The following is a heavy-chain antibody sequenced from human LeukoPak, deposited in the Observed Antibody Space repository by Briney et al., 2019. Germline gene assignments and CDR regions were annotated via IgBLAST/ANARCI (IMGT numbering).Heavy chain of an antibody. J-gene: IGHJ6*03. CDR1: GYTFTSYY. CDR2: INPQSGGT. Sequence: ASVKVSCKASGYTFTSYYMHWVRQAPGQGLEWMGWINPQSGGTNYAQKFQGRVTMTRDTSISTAYMDLSRLRSDDTAVYYCARGVVAATFYYCMDVWGKGTTVTVSS. CDR3: ARGVVAATFYYCMDV. D-gene: IGHD2-15*01. V-gene: IGHV1-2*02.